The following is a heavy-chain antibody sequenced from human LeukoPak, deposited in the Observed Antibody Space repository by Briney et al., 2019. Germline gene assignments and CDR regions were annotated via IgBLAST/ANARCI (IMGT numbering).Heavy chain of an antibody. J-gene: IGHJ4*02. V-gene: IGHV1-2*02. Sequence: GASVKVSCKASGYTFTDYYMQWVRQAPGQGLEWMGWIDPNSGGTNYAQKFQGRVTLTRDTSIDTAYMELSRLISDDTAVYYCARGARDSHDTGKHYFDYWGQGTLVTASS. CDR1: GYTFTDYY. D-gene: IGHD3-9*01. CDR2: IDPNSGGT. CDR3: ARGARDSHDTGKHYFDY.